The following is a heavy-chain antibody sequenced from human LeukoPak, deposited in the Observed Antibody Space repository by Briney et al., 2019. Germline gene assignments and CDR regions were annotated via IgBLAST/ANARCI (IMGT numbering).Heavy chain of an antibody. CDR3: ARGHYDFWSGYYTPFDY. V-gene: IGHV1-2*02. CDR1: GYTFTSYY. J-gene: IGHJ4*02. CDR2: INPNSGGT. D-gene: IGHD3-3*01. Sequence: ASVKVSCKASGYTFTSYYMHWVRQAPGQGLEWMGWINPNSGGTNYAQKFQGRVTMTRDTSISTAYMELSRLRSDDTAVYYCARGHYDFWSGYYTPFDYWGQGTLVTVSS.